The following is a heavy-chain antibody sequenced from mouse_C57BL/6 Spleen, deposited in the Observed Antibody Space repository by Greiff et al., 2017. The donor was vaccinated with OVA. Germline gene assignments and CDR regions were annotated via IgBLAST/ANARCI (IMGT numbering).Heavy chain of an antibody. D-gene: IGHD2-12*01. CDR1: GFTFTDYY. V-gene: IGHV5-16*01. CDR2: INPDGSST. CDR3: ARRGSYYVYFDY. Sequence: EVQLEESEAGLVQPGTSMKLSCTASGFTFTDYYMPWVRQIPEQGLEWIANINPDGSSTYYLDSLKSRFIISRDNAQNILYLQLSSLKSEDTATYYCARRGSYYVYFDYWGKGTTLTVSS. J-gene: IGHJ2*01.